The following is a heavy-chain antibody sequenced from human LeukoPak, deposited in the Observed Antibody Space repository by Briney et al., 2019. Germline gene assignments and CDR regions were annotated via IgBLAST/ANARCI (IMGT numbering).Heavy chain of an antibody. V-gene: IGHV3-66*01. D-gene: IGHD6-13*01. Sequence: GGSLRLSCAASGFTVSSNYMSWVRQAPGKGLEWVSVIYSGGSTYYADSVKGRFTISRDNSKNTLYLQMNSLRAEDTAVYYCANSESIAAEIDYWGQGTLVTVSS. CDR3: ANSESIAAEIDY. J-gene: IGHJ4*02. CDR2: IYSGGST. CDR1: GFTVSSNY.